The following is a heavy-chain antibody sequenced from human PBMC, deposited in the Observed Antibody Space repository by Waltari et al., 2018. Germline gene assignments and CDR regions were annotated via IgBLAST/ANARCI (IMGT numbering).Heavy chain of an antibody. Sequence: QVQLPESGPGLVKPPQTLSLTSPFSGRSISSGTSYRRWSRRAGGKGLEWIWRSYTSGSTNYNPSLKSRVTISVDTSKNQFSLKLSSVTAADTAVYYCAREELGMGCWGQGTLVTVSS. D-gene: IGHD7-27*01. J-gene: IGHJ4*02. V-gene: IGHV4-61*02. CDR3: AREELGMGC. CDR2: SYTSGST. CDR1: GRSISSGTSY.